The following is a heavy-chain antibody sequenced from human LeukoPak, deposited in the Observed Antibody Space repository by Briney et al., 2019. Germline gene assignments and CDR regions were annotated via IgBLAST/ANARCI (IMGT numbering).Heavy chain of an antibody. CDR3: SRGPPCIENWNSYFDY. CDR2: IYTSGST. V-gene: IGHV4-61*02. D-gene: IGHD1-7*01. CDR1: GGSISRGSYY. Sequence: TLSLTCTVSGGSISRGSYYGSWVRQHGGGGRECNVRIYTSGSTNYNPSLKGPVPISVDTSKNQFSLKLRSVTAADKAVYYCSRGPPCIENWNSYFDYWGQGTLVTVSS. J-gene: IGHJ4*02.